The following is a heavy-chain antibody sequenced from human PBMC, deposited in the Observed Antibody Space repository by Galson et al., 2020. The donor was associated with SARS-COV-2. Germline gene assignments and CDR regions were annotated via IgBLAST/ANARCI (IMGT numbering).Heavy chain of an antibody. D-gene: IGHD2-2*01. CDR1: GFTFSSYA. Sequence: GGLLRRSCAASGFTFSSYAMHWARQAPGKGLERVEVISYDGSNKYYADSVKGRFTISRDNSKNTLYLQMNSLRAEDTAVYYCASSTSLYYYYYMDVWGKGTTVTVSS. V-gene: IGHV3-30*01. J-gene: IGHJ6*03. CDR2: ISYDGSNK. CDR3: ASSTSLYYYYYMDV.